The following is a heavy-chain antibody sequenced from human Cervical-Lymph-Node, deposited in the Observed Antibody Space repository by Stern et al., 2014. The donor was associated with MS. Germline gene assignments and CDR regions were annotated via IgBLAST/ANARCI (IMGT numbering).Heavy chain of an antibody. Sequence: VQLVASGGGLVKPGGSLRLSCAASGFTFSSYSMNWVRQAPGKGLEWVSSISSSSSYIYYADSVKGRFTISRDNAKNSLYLQMNSLRAEDTAVYYCASPSSSSSWSSDYWGQGTLVTVSS. CDR3: ASPSSSSSWSSDY. D-gene: IGHD6-13*01. J-gene: IGHJ4*02. CDR2: ISSSSSYI. V-gene: IGHV3-21*01. CDR1: GFTFSSYS.